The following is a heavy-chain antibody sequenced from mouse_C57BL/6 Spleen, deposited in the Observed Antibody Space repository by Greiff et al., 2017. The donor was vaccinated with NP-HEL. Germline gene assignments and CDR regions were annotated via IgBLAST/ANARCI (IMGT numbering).Heavy chain of an antibody. J-gene: IGHJ1*03. CDR3: ARAGMEGYFDV. CDR2: IDPSDSYT. CDR1: GYTFTSYW. D-gene: IGHD2-10*02. Sequence: QVQLQQPGAELVMPGASVKLSCKASGYTFTSYWMHWVKQRPGQGLEWIGEIDPSDSYTNYNQKFKGKSTLTVDKSSSTAYMQLSSLTSEDSAVYYGARAGMEGYFDVWGTGTTVTVSS. V-gene: IGHV1-69*01.